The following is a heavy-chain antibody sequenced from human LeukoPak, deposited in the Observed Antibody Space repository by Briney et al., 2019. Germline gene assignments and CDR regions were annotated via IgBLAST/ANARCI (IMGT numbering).Heavy chain of an antibody. CDR2: IIPIFGTA. D-gene: IGHD6-19*01. CDR3: ARGSSGWSPFHY. CDR1: GGTFSIYA. Sequence: SVKVSCKASGGTFSIYAISWVRQAPGQGLEWMGGIIPIFGTANYAQKFQGRVTITADESTSTAYMELSSLRSEDTAVYYCARGSSGWSPFHYWGQGTLVTVSS. J-gene: IGHJ4*02. V-gene: IGHV1-69*13.